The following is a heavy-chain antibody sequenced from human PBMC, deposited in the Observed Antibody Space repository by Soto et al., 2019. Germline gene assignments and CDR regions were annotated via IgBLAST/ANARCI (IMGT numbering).Heavy chain of an antibody. CDR3: VRNWRYYGGDYYYGMDA. J-gene: IGHJ6*02. CDR2: IYWDDDE. V-gene: IGHV2-5*02. D-gene: IGHD3-10*01. Sequence: ITLKESGPTLVKPTQTLTLTCTFSGFSLNTGGVGVGWVRQPRGTAMEWLALIYWDDDERYRPSLRSRLNITKDTINNQVVLTMTNMDPEYTATYYCVRNWRYYGGDYYYGMDAWGQGTTVTVSS. CDR1: GFSLNTGGVG.